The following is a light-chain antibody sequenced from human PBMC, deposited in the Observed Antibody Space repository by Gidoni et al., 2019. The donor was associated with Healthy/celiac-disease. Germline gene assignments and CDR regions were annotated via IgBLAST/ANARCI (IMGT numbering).Light chain of an antibody. Sequence: QSALTQPVSVSGSPGQSITISCTGTSSDVGGYNYVSWYQQHPGKAPKLMIYDVRNRPSGVSNRFSGSKSGNTASLTISGLQAEDEADYYCSSYTSSSTLAFWVFGGGTKLTVL. CDR1: SSDVGGYNY. J-gene: IGLJ3*02. CDR3: SSYTSSSTLAFWV. V-gene: IGLV2-14*03. CDR2: DVR.